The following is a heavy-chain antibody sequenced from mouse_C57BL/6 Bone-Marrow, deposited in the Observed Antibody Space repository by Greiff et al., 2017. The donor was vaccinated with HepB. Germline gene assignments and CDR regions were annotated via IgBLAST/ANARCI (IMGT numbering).Heavy chain of an antibody. D-gene: IGHD1-1*01. CDR3: ARRRGTTVVSYWYFDV. V-gene: IGHV5-15*04. J-gene: IGHJ1*03. Sequence: EVKVEESGGGLVQPGGSLKLSCAASGFTFSDYGMAWVRQAPRKGPEWVAFISNLAYSIYYADTVTGRFTISRENAKNTLYLEMSSLRSEDTAMYYCARRRGTTVVSYWYFDVWGTGTTVTVSS. CDR2: ISNLAYSI. CDR1: GFTFSDYG.